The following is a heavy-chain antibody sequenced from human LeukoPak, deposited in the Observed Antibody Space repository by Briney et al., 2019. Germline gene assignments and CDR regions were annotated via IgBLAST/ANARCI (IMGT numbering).Heavy chain of an antibody. V-gene: IGHV3-23*01. CDR1: GFTYSSYA. CDR3: AKTLTGYSSGWYGWDY. D-gene: IGHD6-19*01. Sequence: GGSLRLSCAASGFTYSSYAMSWVRQAPGKGLEWVSAISGSGGSTYYADSVKGRFTISRDNSKNTLYLQMNSLRAEDTAVYYCAKTLTGYSSGWYGWDYWGQGTLVIVSS. CDR2: ISGSGGST. J-gene: IGHJ4*02.